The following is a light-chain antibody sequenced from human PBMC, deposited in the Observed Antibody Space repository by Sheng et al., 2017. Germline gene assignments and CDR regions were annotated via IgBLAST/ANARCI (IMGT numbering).Light chain of an antibody. CDR1: VGTYKF. V-gene: IGLV2-23*01. CDR2: EGS. J-gene: IGLJ1*01. Sequence: QSALTQPASVSGSPGQSITISCTGVGTYKFVSWYQQHPGKAPKVMIYEGSKRPSGVSIRFSGSKSGNTASLTISGLQAEDEADYYCCSYAGSSTYVFGTGTKVTVL. CDR3: CSYAGSSTYV.